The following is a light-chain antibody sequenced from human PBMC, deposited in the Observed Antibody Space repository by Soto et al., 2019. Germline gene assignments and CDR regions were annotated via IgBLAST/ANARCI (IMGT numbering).Light chain of an antibody. CDR2: KAS. CDR3: QQYDNYPWT. Sequence: DIQMTQSPSTLSASVGDRVTITCRASQSILNWLAWYQQRPGRAPKLLVHKASTLQSGVPSRFSGSASGTEFTLTLSSLQPDDFASYYCQQYDNYPWTFGQGTKVEIK. CDR1: QSILNW. J-gene: IGKJ1*01. V-gene: IGKV1-5*03.